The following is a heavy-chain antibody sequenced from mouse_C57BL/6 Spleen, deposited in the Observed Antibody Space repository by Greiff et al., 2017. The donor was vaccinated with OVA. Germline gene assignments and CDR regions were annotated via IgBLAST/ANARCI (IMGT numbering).Heavy chain of an antibody. CDR3: AREDYYGSSYVNYYAMDY. Sequence: EVQRVESGPELVKPGASVKMSCKASGYTFTDYNMHWVKQSHGKSLEWIGYINPNNGGTSYNQKFKGKATLTVNKSSSTAYMELRSLTSEDSAVYYCAREDYYGSSYVNYYAMDYWGQGTSVTVSS. D-gene: IGHD1-1*01. J-gene: IGHJ4*01. V-gene: IGHV1-22*01. CDR1: GYTFTDYN. CDR2: INPNNGGT.